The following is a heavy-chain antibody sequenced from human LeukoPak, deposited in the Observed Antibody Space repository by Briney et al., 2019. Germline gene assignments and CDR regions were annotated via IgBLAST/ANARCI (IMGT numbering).Heavy chain of an antibody. Sequence: SETLSLTCTVSGGSISSSSYYWGWIRQPPGKGLEWIGEINHSGSTNYNPSLKSRVTISVDTSKNQFSLKLSSVTAADTAVYYCARGRDHYDYVWGSYRPYYFDYWGQGTLVTVSS. D-gene: IGHD3-16*02. CDR3: ARGRDHYDYVWGSYRPYYFDY. J-gene: IGHJ4*02. CDR1: GGSISSSSYY. V-gene: IGHV4-39*07. CDR2: INHSGST.